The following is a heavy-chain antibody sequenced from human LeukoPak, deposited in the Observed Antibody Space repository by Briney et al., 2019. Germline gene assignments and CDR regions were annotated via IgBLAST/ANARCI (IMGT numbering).Heavy chain of an antibody. CDR2: ISAYNGNT. CDR1: GYTFTSYG. Sequence: VSVKVSCKASGYTFTSYGISWVRQAPGQGLEWMGWISAYNGNTNYAQKLQGRVTMTTDTSTSTAYMELRSLRSDDTAVYYCARPYSSGWTHDAFDIWGQGTMVTVSS. D-gene: IGHD6-19*01. V-gene: IGHV1-18*01. J-gene: IGHJ3*02. CDR3: ARPYSSGWTHDAFDI.